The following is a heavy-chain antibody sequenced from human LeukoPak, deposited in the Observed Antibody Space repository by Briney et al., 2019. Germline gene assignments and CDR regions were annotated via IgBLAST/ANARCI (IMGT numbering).Heavy chain of an antibody. D-gene: IGHD5-18*01. CDR1: GGSISSYY. V-gene: IGHV4-59*01. CDR2: IYYSGST. CDR3: ASSGFAMAHNWFDP. J-gene: IGHJ5*02. Sequence: SETLSLTRTVSGGSISSYYWSWIRQPPGKGLEWIGYIYYSGSTNYNPSLKSRVTISVDTSKNQFSLKLSSVTAADTAVYYCASSGFAMAHNWFDPWGQGTLVTVSS.